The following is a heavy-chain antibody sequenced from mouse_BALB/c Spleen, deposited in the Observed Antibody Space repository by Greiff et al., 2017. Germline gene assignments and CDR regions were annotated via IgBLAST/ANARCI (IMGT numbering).Heavy chain of an antibody. CDR3: ARNMNYGYAMDY. J-gene: IGHJ4*01. CDR2: IWSGGST. CDR1: GFSLTSYG. Sequence: VQVVESGPGLVQPSQSLSITCTVSGFSLTSYGVHWVRQSPGKGLEWLGVIWSGGSTDYNAAFISRLSISKDNSKSQVFFKMNSLQANDTAIYYCARNMNYGYAMDYWGQGTSVTVSS. V-gene: IGHV2-2*02. D-gene: IGHD1-1*01.